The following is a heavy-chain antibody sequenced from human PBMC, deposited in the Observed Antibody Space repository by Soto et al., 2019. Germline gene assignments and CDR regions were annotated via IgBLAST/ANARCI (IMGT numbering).Heavy chain of an antibody. V-gene: IGHV4-39*01. CDR3: GRPCFYDTTAYFLHADCFDI. D-gene: IGHD3-22*01. CDR2: IYYSGST. CDR1: GGSTSSSSYY. Sequence: PEKLCDTYTVSGGSTSSSSYYWGWIRQPPGKGLEWIGSIYYSGSTYYSPSLKSRVTISVDTSKNQFSLRLTSVTAADTAVYYCGRPCFYDTTAYFLHADCFDIWRPGSM. J-gene: IGHJ3*02.